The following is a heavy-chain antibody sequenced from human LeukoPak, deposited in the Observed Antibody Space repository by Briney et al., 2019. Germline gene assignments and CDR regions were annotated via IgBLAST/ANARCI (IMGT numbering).Heavy chain of an antibody. CDR1: GYTFTGYY. J-gene: IGHJ3*02. V-gene: IGHV1-2*02. CDR2: INPNSGGT. CDR3: ARDGRQWELPSAVDI. Sequence: GASVKVSCKASGYTFTGYYMHWVRQAPGQGLEWMGWINPNSGGTNYAQKFQGRVTMTRDTSISTAYMELSRLRSDDTAVYYCARDGRQWELPSAVDIWGQGTMVTVSS. D-gene: IGHD1-26*01.